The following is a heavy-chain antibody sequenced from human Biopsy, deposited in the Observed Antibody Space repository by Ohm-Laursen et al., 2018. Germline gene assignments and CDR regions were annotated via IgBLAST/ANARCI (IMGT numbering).Heavy chain of an antibody. Sequence: SETLSLTCTVSGGSISSDYGSWIRQTPGKGLEWIGYIYYRGSTNYNPSLKSRVTISVDTSKNQFSLRLNSVTAADTAVYYCARATNSTGWPYYYFYGMDVWGQGTTVTVSS. CDR2: IYYRGST. D-gene: IGHD2/OR15-2a*01. CDR1: GGSISSDY. CDR3: ARATNSTGWPYYYFYGMDV. V-gene: IGHV4-59*01. J-gene: IGHJ6*02.